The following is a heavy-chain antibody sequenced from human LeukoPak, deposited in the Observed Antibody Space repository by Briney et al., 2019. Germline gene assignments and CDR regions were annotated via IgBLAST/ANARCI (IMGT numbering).Heavy chain of an antibody. J-gene: IGHJ4*02. V-gene: IGHV3-74*01. CDR1: GFTFSSYW. CDR3: ARGSHTTMIVVVITEY. Sequence: PGGSLRLSCAASGFTFSSYWMHWVRQAPGKGLVWVSRINSDGSSTSYADYVKGRFTISRDNAKNPLYLQMNSLRAEDTAVYYCARGSHTTMIVVVITEYWGQGTLVTVSS. D-gene: IGHD3-22*01. CDR2: INSDGSST.